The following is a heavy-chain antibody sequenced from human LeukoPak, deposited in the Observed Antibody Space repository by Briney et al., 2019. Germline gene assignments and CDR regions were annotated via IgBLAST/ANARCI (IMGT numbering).Heavy chain of an antibody. V-gene: IGHV4-59*08. CDR1: GGSISSYY. J-gene: IGHJ3*02. CDR3: ARHRGYSYGYDAFDI. Sequence: SETLSLTCTVSGGSISSYYWSWIRQPPGKGLEWIGYIYYSGSTNYNPSLKSRVTISVDTSKNRFSLKLSSVTAADTAVYYCARHRGYSYGYDAFDIWGQGTMVTVSS. CDR2: IYYSGST. D-gene: IGHD5-18*01.